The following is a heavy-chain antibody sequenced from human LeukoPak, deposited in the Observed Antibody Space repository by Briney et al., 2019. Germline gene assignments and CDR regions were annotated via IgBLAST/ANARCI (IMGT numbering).Heavy chain of an antibody. J-gene: IGHJ4*02. CDR2: INHSGST. Sequence: SETLSLTCAVYGGSFSGYYWSWIRQPPGKGLEWIGEINHSGSTNYNPSLKSRVTISVDTSKNQFSLKLSSVTAADTAVYYCARNGGRSSEIRGYSYGLNYWGQGTLVTVSS. CDR1: GGSFSGYY. V-gene: IGHV4-34*01. CDR3: ARNGGRSSEIRGYSYGLNY. D-gene: IGHD5-18*01.